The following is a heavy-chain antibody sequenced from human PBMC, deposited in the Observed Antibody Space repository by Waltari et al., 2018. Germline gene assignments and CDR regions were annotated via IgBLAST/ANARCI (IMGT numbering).Heavy chain of an antibody. CDR3: ARVVAYKYGSGLYYDY. Sequence: EVQLVESGGGLIRPGGSLRLAFAASGFTFGAYAMHWVRQAPGKGLEWVSGIPSIGVTNYAESVTGRFTISRENAEDSLSLHMNSLRAGDTAVYFCARVVAYKYGSGLYYDYFGQGTLVTVSS. CDR2: IPSIGVT. J-gene: IGHJ4*02. D-gene: IGHD3-10*01. V-gene: IGHV3-13*01. CDR1: GFTFGAYA.